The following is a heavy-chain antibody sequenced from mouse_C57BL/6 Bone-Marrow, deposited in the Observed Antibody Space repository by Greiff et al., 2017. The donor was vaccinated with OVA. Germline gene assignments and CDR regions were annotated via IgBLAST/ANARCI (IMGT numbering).Heavy chain of an antibody. Sequence: EVKLVESGPGLVKPSQSLSLTCSVTGYSITSGYYWNWIRQFPGNKLEWMGYISYDGSNNYNPSLKNRISITRDTSKNQFFLKLNSVTTEDTATYYCARIYDGYPYYVDYWGQGTTLTVSS. CDR3: ARIYDGYPYYVDY. CDR2: ISYDGSN. CDR1: GYSITSGYY. V-gene: IGHV3-6*01. D-gene: IGHD2-3*01. J-gene: IGHJ2*01.